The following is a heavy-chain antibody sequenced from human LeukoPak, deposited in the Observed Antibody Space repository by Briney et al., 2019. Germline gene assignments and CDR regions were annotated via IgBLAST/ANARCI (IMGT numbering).Heavy chain of an antibody. D-gene: IGHD5/OR15-5a*01. Sequence: SETLSLTCVVSGDSMTSRNYYWGWIRQPRGKGLEFIGLIYNTGTSYYNPSLESRVSISADTSRSQFSLSLSSVTAADSAVYYCASLRAVSTTDRDFWGQGTLVTVSS. CDR3: ASLRAVSTTDRDF. CDR1: GDSMTSRNYY. V-gene: IGHV4-39*07. CDR2: IYNTGTS. J-gene: IGHJ4*02.